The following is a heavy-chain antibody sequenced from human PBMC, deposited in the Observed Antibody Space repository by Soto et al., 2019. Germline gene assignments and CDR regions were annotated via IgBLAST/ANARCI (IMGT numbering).Heavy chain of an antibody. D-gene: IGHD5-12*01. Sequence: SLRLSCAASGFTFSSYAMSWVRQAPGKGLEWVSAISGSGGSTYYADSVKGRFTVSRDNSKNTLYLQMNSLRAEDTAVYYCAKDPLRKYSGLYCFDYWGQGTLVTVSS. J-gene: IGHJ4*02. CDR3: AKDPLRKYSGLYCFDY. CDR2: ISGSGGST. CDR1: GFTFSSYA. V-gene: IGHV3-23*01.